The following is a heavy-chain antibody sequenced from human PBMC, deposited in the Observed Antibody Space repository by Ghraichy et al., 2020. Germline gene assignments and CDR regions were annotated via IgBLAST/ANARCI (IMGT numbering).Heavy chain of an antibody. Sequence: SQTLSLTCAVYGGSFSGYYWSWIRQPPGKGLEWIGEINHSGSTNYNPSLKSRVTISVDTSKNQFALKLSPVTAADTAVYYCAREDLGEYSSGWYLSPYYFDYWGQGTLVTVSS. CDR3: AREDLGEYSSGWYLSPYYFDY. V-gene: IGHV4-34*01. J-gene: IGHJ4*02. CDR2: INHSGST. CDR1: GGSFSGYY. D-gene: IGHD6-19*01.